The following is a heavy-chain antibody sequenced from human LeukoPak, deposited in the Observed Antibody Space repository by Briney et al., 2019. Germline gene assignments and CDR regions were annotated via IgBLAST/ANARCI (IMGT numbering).Heavy chain of an antibody. Sequence: SETLSLSCTVSGGSISSYYWSWIRQPPGKGLEWIGYIYYSGSTNYNPSLKSRVTISVDTSKNQFSLKLSSVTAADTAVYYCARHVYSYGYFDYWGQGTLVTVSS. CDR2: IYYSGST. CDR3: ARHVYSYGYFDY. D-gene: IGHD5-18*01. V-gene: IGHV4-59*08. CDR1: GGSISSYY. J-gene: IGHJ4*02.